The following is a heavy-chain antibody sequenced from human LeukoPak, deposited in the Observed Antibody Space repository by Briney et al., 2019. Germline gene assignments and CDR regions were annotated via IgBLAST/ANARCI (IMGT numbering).Heavy chain of an antibody. D-gene: IGHD2-2*01. CDR2: IYHSGST. Sequence: PSETLSLTCAVSGGSISSSNWWSWVRQPPGKGLEWIGEIYHSGSTNYNPSLKSRVTISVDKSKNQFSLKLSPVTAADTAVYYCARGIVVVPASNWFDPWGQGTLVTVSS. J-gene: IGHJ5*02. CDR1: GGSISSSNW. CDR3: ARGIVVVPASNWFDP. V-gene: IGHV4-4*02.